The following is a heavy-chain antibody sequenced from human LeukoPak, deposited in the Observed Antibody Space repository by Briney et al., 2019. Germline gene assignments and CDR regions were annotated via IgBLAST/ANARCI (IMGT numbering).Heavy chain of an antibody. CDR1: GFTFSSSA. CDR3: AKVGPGATSGWFDP. J-gene: IGHJ5*02. Sequence: GGSLRLSCAASGFTFSSSAMTWVRQAPGKGLEWVSSISGSGGTTCYADSVKGRFTISRDNSKNRLYLQMSSLRAEETAVYYCAKVGPGATSGWFDPWGQGTLVTVSS. D-gene: IGHD7-27*01. CDR2: ISGSGGTT. V-gene: IGHV3-23*01.